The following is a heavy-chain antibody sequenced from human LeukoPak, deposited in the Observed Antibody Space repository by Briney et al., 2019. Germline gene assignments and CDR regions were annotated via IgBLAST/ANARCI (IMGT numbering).Heavy chain of an antibody. CDR3: ARGGSGTYYHY. CDR1: GGSITSYH. D-gene: IGHD1-26*01. Sequence: SETLSLTCTVSGGSITSYHYSWIRQPPGKGLEWIGYIYYSGSTNYNPPLKSRVTISVDTSKNQFSLKLSSVTAADTAVYYCARGGSGTYYHYWGQGTLVTVSS. J-gene: IGHJ4*02. CDR2: IYYSGST. V-gene: IGHV4-59*01.